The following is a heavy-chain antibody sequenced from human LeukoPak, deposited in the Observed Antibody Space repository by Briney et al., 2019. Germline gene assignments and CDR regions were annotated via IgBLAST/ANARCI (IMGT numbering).Heavy chain of an antibody. CDR2: IYYSGST. Sequence: SETLSLTCTVSGGSISSYYWSWILQPPGKGLEWIGYIYYSGSTNYNPSLKSRVTISVDTSKNQFSLKLSSVPAADTAVYYCAGRERFYYDSSGYRDYWGQGTLVTVSS. CDR3: AGRERFYYDSSGYRDY. CDR1: GGSISSYY. J-gene: IGHJ4*02. V-gene: IGHV4-59*01. D-gene: IGHD3-22*01.